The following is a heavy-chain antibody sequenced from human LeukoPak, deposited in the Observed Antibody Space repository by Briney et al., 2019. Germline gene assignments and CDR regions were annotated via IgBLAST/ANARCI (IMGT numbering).Heavy chain of an antibody. CDR3: ARVRAGRRDGYNYLDY. D-gene: IGHD5-24*01. Sequence: QPGGSLRLSCAASGFTVSSNYMSWVRQAPGKGLEWVSVIYSGGSTYYADSVKGRFTISRDNSKNTLYLQMNSLRAEDTAVYYCARVRAGRRDGYNYLDYWGQGTLVTVSS. CDR2: IYSGGST. J-gene: IGHJ4*02. CDR1: GFTVSSNY. V-gene: IGHV3-66*01.